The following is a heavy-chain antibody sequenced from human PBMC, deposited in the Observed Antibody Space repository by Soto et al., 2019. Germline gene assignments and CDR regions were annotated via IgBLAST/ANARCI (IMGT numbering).Heavy chain of an antibody. CDR1: GYTFTSYY. Sequence: ASVKVSCKASGYTFTSYYMHWVRQAPGQGLEWMGIINPSGGSTSYAQKFQGRVTMTRDTSTSTVYMELSSLRSEDTAVYYCARVGSSGYRGAHFDYWGRGTLVTVSS. CDR2: INPSGGST. D-gene: IGHD3-22*01. V-gene: IGHV1-46*01. J-gene: IGHJ4*02. CDR3: ARVGSSGYRGAHFDY.